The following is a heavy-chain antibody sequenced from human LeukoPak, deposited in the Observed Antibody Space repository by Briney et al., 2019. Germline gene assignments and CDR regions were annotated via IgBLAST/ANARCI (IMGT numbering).Heavy chain of an antibody. D-gene: IGHD6-13*01. CDR1: GFPFSSYW. J-gene: IGHJ5*02. Sequence: GGSLRLSCAASGFPFSSYWMSWVRQAPGKGLEWVANIKQDGGEKFYVDSVKGRFTISRDNAKNSLYLQMNSLRAEDTAVYYCARDIDSSSWYDWFDPWGQGTLVTVSS. V-gene: IGHV3-7*01. CDR2: IKQDGGEK. CDR3: ARDIDSSSWYDWFDP.